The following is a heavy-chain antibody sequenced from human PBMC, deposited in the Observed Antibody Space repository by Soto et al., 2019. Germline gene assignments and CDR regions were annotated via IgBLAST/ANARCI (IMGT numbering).Heavy chain of an antibody. CDR1: GGSFSGYY. CDR3: ARGGVTMVRGVIIAYYYYYYGMDV. D-gene: IGHD3-10*01. CDR2: INHSGST. V-gene: IGHV4-34*01. J-gene: IGHJ6*02. Sequence: TLSLTCAVYGGSFSGYYWSWIRQPPGKGLEWIGEINHSGSTNYNPSLKSRVTISVDTSKNQFSLKLSSVTAADTAEYYCARGGVTMVRGVIIAYYYYYYGMDVWGQGTTVTVTS.